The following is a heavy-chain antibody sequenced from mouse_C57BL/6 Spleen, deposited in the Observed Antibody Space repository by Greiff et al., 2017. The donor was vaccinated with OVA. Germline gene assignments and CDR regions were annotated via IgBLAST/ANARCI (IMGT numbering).Heavy chain of an antibody. CDR2: IYPGSGST. Sequence: QVQLQQPGAELVKPGASVKMSCKASGYTFTSYWITWVKQRPGQGLEWIGDIYPGSGSTNYNEKFKSKATLTVDTSSSTAYMQLSSLTSEDSAVYYCARTNYYGSSGLAYWGQGTLVTVSA. CDR3: ARTNYYGSSGLAY. V-gene: IGHV1-55*01. J-gene: IGHJ3*01. CDR1: GYTFTSYW. D-gene: IGHD1-1*01.